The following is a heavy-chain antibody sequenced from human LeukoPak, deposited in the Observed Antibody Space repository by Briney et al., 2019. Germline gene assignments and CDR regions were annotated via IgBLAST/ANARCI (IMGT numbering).Heavy chain of an antibody. Sequence: GGSLRLSCAASGFTFSSYEINWVRQAPGKGLEWVSYISSSGSTIKYADSVKGRFTIYRDNSKNSLYLQMNSLRVEDTAFYYCARDDLLHRNWFDPWGQGTLVTVSS. D-gene: IGHD3-22*01. CDR3: ARDDLLHRNWFDP. V-gene: IGHV3-48*03. CDR1: GFTFSSYE. J-gene: IGHJ5*02. CDR2: ISSSGSTI.